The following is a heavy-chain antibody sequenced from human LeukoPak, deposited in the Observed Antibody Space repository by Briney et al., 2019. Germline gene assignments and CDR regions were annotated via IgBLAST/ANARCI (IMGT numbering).Heavy chain of an antibody. CDR2: IQYSGST. V-gene: IGHV4-59*08. CDR3: ARLQIGAAFDS. D-gene: IGHD3-3*01. Sequence: PSETLSLTCTVSGGSISNYYWSWIRQPPGKGLESIADIQYSGSTNYHPSLTSRTTISVDTSKKQFSLQLNSVTAADTAVYYCARLQIGAAFDSWGQGTLVTASS. J-gene: IGHJ4*02. CDR1: GGSISNYY.